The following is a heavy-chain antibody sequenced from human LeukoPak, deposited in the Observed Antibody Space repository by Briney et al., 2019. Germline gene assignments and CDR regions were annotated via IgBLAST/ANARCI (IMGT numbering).Heavy chain of an antibody. CDR3: ARDSVGIPTDFDF. CDR1: GFMFSDYG. Sequence: GGSLRLSCAASGFMFSDYGMHWVRQAPGKGLEWVAVIWNNGNNRYADSVRGRFTIPRDDSKSTLYLQMDSLRVDDTAVYFCARDSVGIPTDFDFWGQGTLVTVSS. V-gene: IGHV3-33*01. D-gene: IGHD1-26*01. CDR2: IWNNGNNR. J-gene: IGHJ4*02.